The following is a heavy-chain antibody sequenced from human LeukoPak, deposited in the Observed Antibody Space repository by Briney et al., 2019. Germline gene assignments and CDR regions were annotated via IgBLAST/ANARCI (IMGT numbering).Heavy chain of an antibody. CDR2: ISDNGGST. J-gene: IGHJ6*04. CDR3: AELGITMIGGV. Sequence: PGGSLRLSCAASGFTFSSSGMSWVRQAPGKGLEWVSTISDNGGSTYYPDSVKGRFTISRDNAKNSLYLQMNSLRAEDTAVYYCAELGITMIGGVWGKGTTVTISS. V-gene: IGHV3-23*01. D-gene: IGHD3-10*02. CDR1: GFTFSSSG.